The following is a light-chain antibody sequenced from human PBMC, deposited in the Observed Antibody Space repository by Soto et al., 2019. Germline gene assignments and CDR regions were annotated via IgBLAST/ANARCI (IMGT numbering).Light chain of an antibody. CDR2: DAS. CDR1: QRISTW. J-gene: IGKJ1*01. CDR3: QQYNSYSPWT. V-gene: IGKV1-5*01. Sequence: HVTPSPSTLSAYVRDGVRITCLASQRISTWLAWYQQKPGKAPKLLIYDASSLESGVPSRFSGSGSGTEFTLTISSLQPDDFATCYCQQYNSYSPWTLAQGTKVDIK.